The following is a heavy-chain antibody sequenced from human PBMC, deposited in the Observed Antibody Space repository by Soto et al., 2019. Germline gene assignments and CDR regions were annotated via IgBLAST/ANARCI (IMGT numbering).Heavy chain of an antibody. V-gene: IGHV4-34*01. CDR2: IYHSGST. J-gene: IGHJ5*02. CDR3: ARVGYYYDSSGYYYGKWFDP. D-gene: IGHD3-22*01. CDR1: GGSLSGYY. Sequence: ETLSLTCAVYGGSLSGYYWSWIRQPPGKGLEWIGSIYHSGSTYYNPSLKSRVTISVDTSKNQFSLKLSSVTAADTAVYYCARVGYYYDSSGYYYGKWFDPWGQGTLVTRLL.